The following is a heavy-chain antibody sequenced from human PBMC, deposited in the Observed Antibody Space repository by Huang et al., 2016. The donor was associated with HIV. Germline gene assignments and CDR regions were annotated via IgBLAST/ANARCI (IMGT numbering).Heavy chain of an antibody. CDR1: GGTFSKKS. J-gene: IGHJ2*01. D-gene: IGHD2-15*01. CDR2: TNPSCGTP. CDR3: ARDGADMYFDL. Sequence: QVHLVQSGAEVKKPGSSVRVSCKASGGTFSKKSITWVRLAPGQGPEGMGGTNPSCGTPHYAQRFQGRGTISADESTSTAYMELCSLTTDDTAVYYCARDGADMYFDLWGRGTLVTVSA. V-gene: IGHV1-69*01.